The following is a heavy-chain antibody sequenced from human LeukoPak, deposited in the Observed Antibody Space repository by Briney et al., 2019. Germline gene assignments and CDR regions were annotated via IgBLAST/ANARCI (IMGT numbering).Heavy chain of an antibody. CDR1: DSSVNSYN. CDR2: FYSDGKI. CDR3: ATTVQTRDDAYHI. D-gene: IGHD1-7*01. V-gene: IGHV3-53*04. Sequence: GGSLRLSCAASDSSVNSYNMTWVRQAPGRGLEWLSLFYSDGKISYADSVRGRFTTSRHSSKNTLSLQMNSVREEDAAVYYCATTVQTRDDAYHIWGQGTMVTVSS. J-gene: IGHJ3*02.